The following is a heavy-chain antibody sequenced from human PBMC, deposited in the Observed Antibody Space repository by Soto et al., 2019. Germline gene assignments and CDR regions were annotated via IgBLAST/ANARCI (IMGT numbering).Heavy chain of an antibody. CDR3: AKFFVETGSNSGWPWSFHY. V-gene: IGHV3-23*01. CDR1: GFTFSNYA. D-gene: IGHD6-25*01. J-gene: IGHJ4*02. CDR2: ISGSGGTT. Sequence: EVQLLESGGGLVQPGRSLRLSCAASGFTFSNYAMSWVRQAPGQGLDLVSAISGSGGTTYYADSVKGRFTISRDNSKNTLFLQMNSLIAEDAAVYYCAKFFVETGSNSGWPWSFHYWGQGTLVTVSS.